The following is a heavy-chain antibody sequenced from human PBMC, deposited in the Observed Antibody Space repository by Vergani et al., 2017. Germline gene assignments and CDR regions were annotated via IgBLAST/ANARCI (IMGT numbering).Heavy chain of an antibody. CDR2: IYHSGST. CDR1: GGSISSSNW. D-gene: IGHD1-26*01. V-gene: IGHV4-4*02. CDR3: ARDFLEWELLLSARANWFDP. J-gene: IGHJ5*02. Sequence: QVQLQESGPGLVKPSGTLSLTCAVSGGSISSSNWWSWVRQPPGKGLEWIGEIYHSGSTNYNPSLKSRVTISVDKSKNQFSLKLSSVTAADTAVYYCARDFLEWELLLSARANWFDPWGQGTLVTVSS.